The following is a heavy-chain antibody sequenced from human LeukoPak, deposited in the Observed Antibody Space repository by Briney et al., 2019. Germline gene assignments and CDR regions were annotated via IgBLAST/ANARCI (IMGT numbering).Heavy chain of an antibody. CDR2: INPAGGST. CDR1: GYTFPSYF. V-gene: IGHV1-46*01. Sequence: ASVKVSCKASGYTFPSYFMHWVRQAPGQGLEWMGIINPAGGSTTYAQKFQGRVTMTRDTSTSTVYMELSSLRSDDTAVYYCARTAARRFDYWGQGTLVTVSS. CDR3: ARTAARRFDY. J-gene: IGHJ4*02. D-gene: IGHD6-6*01.